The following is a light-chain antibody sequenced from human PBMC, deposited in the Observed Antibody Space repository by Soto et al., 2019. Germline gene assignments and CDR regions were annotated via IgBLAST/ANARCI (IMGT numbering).Light chain of an antibody. CDR3: QHLNGFPLT. Sequence: DIQLTQSPSFLSASVGDRVTITCRSSQGISSYLAWYQQKPGKAPKLLIYVASALQSGVPSRFSGSGSGTEFTLTINSLQPEDFASYYCQHLNGFPLTFGGGTKVEIK. J-gene: IGKJ4*01. CDR2: VAS. CDR1: QGISSY. V-gene: IGKV1-9*01.